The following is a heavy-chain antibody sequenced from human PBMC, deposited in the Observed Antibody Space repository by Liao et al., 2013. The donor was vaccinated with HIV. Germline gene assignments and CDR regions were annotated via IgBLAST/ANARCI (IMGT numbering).Heavy chain of an antibody. CDR3: ARSLAIVGGGWFDP. CDR1: GGSISSYY. D-gene: IGHD2-21*01. CDR2: IFPSGST. J-gene: IGHJ5*02. Sequence: QVQLQESGPGLVKPSETLSLTCTVSGGSISSYYWNWIRQPAGKGLEWIGRIFPSGSTNYSPSLKSRVTMSVDTSRDQFSLKLISVTAADTAVYYCARSLAIVGGGWFDPWGQGTLV. V-gene: IGHV4-4*07.